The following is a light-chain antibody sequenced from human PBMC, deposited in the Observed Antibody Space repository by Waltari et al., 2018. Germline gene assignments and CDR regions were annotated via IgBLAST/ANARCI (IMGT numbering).Light chain of an antibody. CDR1: QSVDDF. CDR2: AAS. V-gene: IGKV3-11*01. CDR3: QQRSDWPRLT. Sequence: IVLTQSPATLSLSPGERATLPCRASQSVDDFLAWYQQRPGQSPRLLIHAASNRAPGIPARFIGSGSGTDFTLTISSLEPEDFAIYYCQQRSDWPRLTFGGGTRVE. J-gene: IGKJ4*01.